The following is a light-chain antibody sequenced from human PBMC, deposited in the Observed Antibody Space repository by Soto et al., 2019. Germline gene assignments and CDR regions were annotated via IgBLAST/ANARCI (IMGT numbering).Light chain of an antibody. CDR3: AAWDDSLRGV. V-gene: IGLV1-47*01. Sequence: QSVLTQPPSASGTPGQRVTISCSGSSSNIGSSYVYWYQQLPGTAPKLLIYRNDQRPSGVPDRFSGSKSGTSASLAISGLRSEDEADDYCAAWDDSLRGVFGGGTTLTVL. CDR1: SSNIGSSY. J-gene: IGLJ3*02. CDR2: RND.